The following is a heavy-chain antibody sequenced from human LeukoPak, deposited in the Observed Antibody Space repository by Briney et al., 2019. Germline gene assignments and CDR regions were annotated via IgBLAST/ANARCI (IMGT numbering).Heavy chain of an antibody. CDR1: GFTFSSYA. V-gene: IGHV3-23*01. CDR3: AKEGNWNYAQPFDY. J-gene: IGHJ4*02. CDR2: ISGSGST. Sequence: GGSLRLSCAASGFTFSSYAMSWVRQAPGKGLEWVSAISGSGSTYYADSVKGRFTISRDNSKNTLYLQMNSLRAEDTAVYYCAKEGNWNYAQPFDYWGQGTLVTVSS. D-gene: IGHD1-7*01.